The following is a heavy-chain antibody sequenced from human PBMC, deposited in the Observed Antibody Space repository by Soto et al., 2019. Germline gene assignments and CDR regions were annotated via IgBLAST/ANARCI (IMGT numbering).Heavy chain of an antibody. J-gene: IGHJ4*02. CDR2: ISGSGGST. CDR1: GFTFSSYA. D-gene: IGHD4-17*01. Sequence: EVQLLESGGGLVQPGGSLRLSCAASGFTFSSYAMSWVRQAPGKGPEWVSAISGSGGSTYYADSVKGRFTISRDNSKNTLYLQMNSLRAEDTAVYYCAKDGYDYGGSDYWGQGTLFTVSS. CDR3: AKDGYDYGGSDY. V-gene: IGHV3-23*01.